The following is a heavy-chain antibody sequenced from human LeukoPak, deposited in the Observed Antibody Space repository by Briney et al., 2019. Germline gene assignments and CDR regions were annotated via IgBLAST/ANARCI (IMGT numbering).Heavy chain of an antibody. Sequence: SETLSLTSTVSVVSTYSYYWSWIRQSPGHGLEWIGYNYYTGDTRYYPSLKSRVTISVDTSKNQFYLKLSSVSAADTAVYYCAREDSSGYNDYWGQGTLVTVSS. J-gene: IGHJ4*02. V-gene: IGHV4-59*01. CDR2: NYYTGDT. D-gene: IGHD3-22*01. CDR3: AREDSSGYNDY. CDR1: VVSTYSYY.